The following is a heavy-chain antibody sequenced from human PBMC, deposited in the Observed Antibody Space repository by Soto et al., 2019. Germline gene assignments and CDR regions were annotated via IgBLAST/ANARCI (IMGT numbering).Heavy chain of an antibody. D-gene: IGHD2-21*01. Sequence: GGSLRLSCAASGFTFSTDWMHWVRQAPGKGLVWVSRIFGDGSITNYVDSVKGRFIISRDNSRNSVYLQMNSLTADDTGIYYCATDILIRDYWGQGSRVTVSS. CDR1: GFTFSTDW. V-gene: IGHV3-74*01. CDR3: ATDILIRDY. CDR2: IFGDGSIT. J-gene: IGHJ4*02.